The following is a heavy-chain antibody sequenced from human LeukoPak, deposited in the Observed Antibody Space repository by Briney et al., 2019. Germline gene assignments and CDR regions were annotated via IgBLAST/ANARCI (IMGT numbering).Heavy chain of an antibody. CDR3: ARVSFDY. Sequence: GGSLRLSCAASGFTFSSYSMNWVRQAPGKGLEWVSYISSSSGTIYYADSVKGRFTISRDNAKNSLYLQMNSLRAEDTAVYYCARVSFDYWGQGTLVTVSS. CDR1: GFTFSSYS. V-gene: IGHV3-48*01. J-gene: IGHJ4*02. CDR2: ISSSSGTI.